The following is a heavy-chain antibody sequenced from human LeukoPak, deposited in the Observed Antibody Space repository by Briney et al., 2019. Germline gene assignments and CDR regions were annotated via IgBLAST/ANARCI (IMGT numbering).Heavy chain of an antibody. J-gene: IGHJ6*02. V-gene: IGHV1-3*01. D-gene: IGHD3-22*01. CDR3: ARDRWLLADSSGYGMDV. Sequence: ASVKVSCKASGYTFTSYAMHWVRQAPGQRLEWMGWINAGNGNTKYSQKFQGRVTITRDTSASTAYMELSRLRSEDTAVYYCARDRWLLADSSGYGMDVWGQGTTLTVSS. CDR1: GYTFTSYA. CDR2: INAGNGNT.